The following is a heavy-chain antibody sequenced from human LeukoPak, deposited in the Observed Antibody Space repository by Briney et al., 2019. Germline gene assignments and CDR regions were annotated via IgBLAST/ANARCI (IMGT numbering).Heavy chain of an antibody. CDR1: RFTFSSYA. V-gene: IGHV3-23*01. Sequence: GGSLRLSCAASRFTFSSYAMSWVRQAPGKGLEWVSAISGSGGSTYYADSVKGRFTISRDNSKNTLYLQMNSLRAEDTAVYYCAKDTCSGGSCYYFDYWGQGTLVTVSS. CDR2: ISGSGGST. J-gene: IGHJ4*02. CDR3: AKDTCSGGSCYYFDY. D-gene: IGHD2-15*01.